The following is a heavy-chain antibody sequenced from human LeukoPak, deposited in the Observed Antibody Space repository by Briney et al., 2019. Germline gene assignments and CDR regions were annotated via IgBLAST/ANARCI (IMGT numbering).Heavy chain of an antibody. J-gene: IGHJ4*02. CDR2: ISKDGSST. Sequence: GGSLRLSCAASRFTFSNYWMQWVRQTPKKGLVWLSRISKDGSSTVYADSVKGRFTISRDNAKNTLYLQMNSLRDEDTAVYYCAASALTFSSGWFVYWGQGSLVTVSS. D-gene: IGHD6-19*01. CDR3: AASALTFSSGWFVY. V-gene: IGHV3-74*01. CDR1: RFTFSNYW.